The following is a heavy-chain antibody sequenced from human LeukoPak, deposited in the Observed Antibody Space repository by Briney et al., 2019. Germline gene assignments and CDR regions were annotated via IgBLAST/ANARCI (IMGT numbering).Heavy chain of an antibody. Sequence: GASVKVSCKASGYTFTGYYMHWVRQAPGQGLEWMGWINPNSGGTNYAQKFQGRVTMTRDTSISTAYMELSRLRSDDTAVYYCARTYYGDYDRTYAFDIWGQGTMVTVSS. D-gene: IGHD4-17*01. CDR3: ARTYYGDYDRTYAFDI. V-gene: IGHV1-2*02. CDR2: INPNSGGT. CDR1: GYTFTGYY. J-gene: IGHJ3*02.